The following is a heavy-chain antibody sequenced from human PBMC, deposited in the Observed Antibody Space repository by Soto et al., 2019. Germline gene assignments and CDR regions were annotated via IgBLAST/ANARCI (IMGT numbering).Heavy chain of an antibody. CDR2: INPSGGST. V-gene: IGHV1-46*01. CDR3: ARDSITYSSGCYFDY. Sequence: GASVKVSCKASGYTFTSYYMHWVRQAPGQGLEWMGIINPSGGSTSYAQKFQGRVTMTRDTSTSTVYMELSSLRSDDTVVYYCARDSITYSSGCYFDYSGQGTLVTVST. D-gene: IGHD6-19*01. CDR1: GYTFTSYY. J-gene: IGHJ4*02.